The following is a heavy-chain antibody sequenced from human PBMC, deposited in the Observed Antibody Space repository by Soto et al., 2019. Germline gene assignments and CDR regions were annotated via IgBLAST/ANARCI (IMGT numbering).Heavy chain of an antibody. V-gene: IGHV4-34*01. J-gene: IGHJ6*03. CDR2: INHSGST. D-gene: IGHD4-17*01. CDR3: AKTTKYYYMDV. Sequence: SETLSLTCAVYGGSFSGYYWSWIRQPPGKGLEWIGEINHSGSTNYNPSLKSRVTISVDTSKNQFSLKLSSVTAADTAVYYCAKTTKYYYMDVWGKGTTVTVSS. CDR1: GGSFSGYY.